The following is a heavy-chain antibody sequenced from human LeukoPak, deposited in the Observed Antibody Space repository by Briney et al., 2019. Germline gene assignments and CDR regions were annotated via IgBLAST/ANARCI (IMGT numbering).Heavy chain of an antibody. CDR1: GSTFTNYA. J-gene: IGHJ4*02. D-gene: IGHD3-22*01. Sequence: PGGSLRLSCAASGSTFTNYAMHWVRQAPGKGLEWVAVVSYDGINKYYPDSVKGRFTISRDNSKNTLYLQMNSLRADDTAVYYCAKDPDSRGQKPKYGFDYWGQGTLVTVSS. V-gene: IGHV3-30*18. CDR3: AKDPDSRGQKPKYGFDY. CDR2: VSYDGINK.